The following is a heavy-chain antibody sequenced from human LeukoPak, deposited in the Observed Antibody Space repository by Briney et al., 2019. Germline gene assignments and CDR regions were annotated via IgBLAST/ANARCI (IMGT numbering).Heavy chain of an antibody. D-gene: IGHD3-22*01. CDR1: GGSISSGGYY. J-gene: IGHJ4*02. CDR2: IYYSGST. V-gene: IGHV4-31*03. CDR3: ARGDSSGYYYN. Sequence: SETLSLTCTVSGGSISSGGYYWNWIRQHPGKGLERIGYIYYSGSTYYNPSLKSRFTISVDTSKNQFSLKLSSVTAADTAVYYCARGDSSGYYYNWGQGTLVTVSS.